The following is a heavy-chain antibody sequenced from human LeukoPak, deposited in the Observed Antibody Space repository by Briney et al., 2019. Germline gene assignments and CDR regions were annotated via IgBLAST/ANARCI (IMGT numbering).Heavy chain of an antibody. J-gene: IGHJ4*02. CDR1: GFTISSYW. CDR3: ARDPDFDY. Sequence: GGSLRLTCAGSGFTISSYWMTWVRQAPGKGPEWVANIKQDGSEKYYVDSVKGRFTISRDNSKNTLYLQMNSLRAEDTAVYYCARDPDFDYWGQGTLVTVSS. CDR2: IKQDGSEK. V-gene: IGHV3-7*01.